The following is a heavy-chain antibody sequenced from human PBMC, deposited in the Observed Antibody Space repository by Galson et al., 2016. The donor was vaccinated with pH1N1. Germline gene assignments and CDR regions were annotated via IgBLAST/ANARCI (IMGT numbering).Heavy chain of an antibody. J-gene: IGHJ4*02. CDR1: GFTFNNYW. CDR2: INQDGSQK. D-gene: IGHD6-6*01. Sequence: SLRLSCAASGFTFNNYWMTWVRQAPGKGLEWVANINQDGSQKYSVDSVKGRFTISRDNAKNSLYLQMNSLRAEDTAVYYCAGSIAGRDSYWGQGTLVTVSS. CDR3: AGSIAGRDSY. V-gene: IGHV3-7*04.